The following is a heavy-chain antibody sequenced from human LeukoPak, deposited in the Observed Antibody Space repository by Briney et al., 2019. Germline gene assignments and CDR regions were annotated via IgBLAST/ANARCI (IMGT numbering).Heavy chain of an antibody. J-gene: IGHJ4*02. CDR2: IYHRGST. V-gene: IGHV4-59*08. CDR1: GGSISSYY. Sequence: SETLSLTCTVSGGSISSYYWSWIRQSPGKGLEWIGHIYHRGSTNYNPSLKSRVNISVDTSKNQFSLNLNSVTAADTAVYYCARTFPTVTGYFDYWGQGTLVTVSS. CDR3: ARTFPTVTGYFDY. D-gene: IGHD4-17*01.